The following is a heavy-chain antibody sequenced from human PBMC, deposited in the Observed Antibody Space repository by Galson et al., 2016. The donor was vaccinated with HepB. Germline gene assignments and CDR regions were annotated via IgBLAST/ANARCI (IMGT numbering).Heavy chain of an antibody. CDR1: GFTFSTSA. CDR3: AKDGGYTYALGY. Sequence: SLRLSCAASGFTFSTSAVHWVRQAPGKGLEWVAVISSDGSNQFYADSVTGRFTISRDNSKDTLYLQMNSLRAEDTAVYYCAKDGGYTYALGYWGRGTLGTVSS. CDR2: ISSDGSNQ. V-gene: IGHV3-30-3*01. D-gene: IGHD5-18*01. J-gene: IGHJ4*02.